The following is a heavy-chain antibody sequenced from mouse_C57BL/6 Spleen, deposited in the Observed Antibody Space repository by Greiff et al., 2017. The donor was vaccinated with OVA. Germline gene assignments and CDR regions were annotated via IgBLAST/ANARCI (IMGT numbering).Heavy chain of an antibody. CDR1: GFNIKDDY. CDR2: IDPENGDT. Sequence: EVQLQQSGAELVRPGASVKLSCTASGFNIKDDYMHWVKQRPEQGLEWIGWIDPENGDTEYASKFQGKATITADTSSNTAYLQLSSLTSADTAVYYCTFYGSSYEYYAMDYWGQGTSVTVSS. J-gene: IGHJ4*01. D-gene: IGHD1-1*01. CDR3: TFYGSSYEYYAMDY. V-gene: IGHV14-4*01.